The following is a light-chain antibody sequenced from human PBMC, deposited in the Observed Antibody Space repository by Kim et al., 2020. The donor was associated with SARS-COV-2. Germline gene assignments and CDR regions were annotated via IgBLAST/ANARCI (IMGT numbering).Light chain of an antibody. CDR1: QSISTF. V-gene: IGKV1-39*01. CDR3: HQSYSSPQT. Sequence: DIRMVQSPSSLSASVGDRVSLTCRASQSISTFLNWYQQTPGKAPKVLIHAASNLQSGVPTRFSGSGSGTDFNLTITSLQPEDFATYYCHQSYSSPQTFCQGTKVDIK. CDR2: AAS. J-gene: IGKJ1*01.